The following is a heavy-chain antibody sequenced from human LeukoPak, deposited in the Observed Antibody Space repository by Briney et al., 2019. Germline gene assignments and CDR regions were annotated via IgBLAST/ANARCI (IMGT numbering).Heavy chain of an antibody. D-gene: IGHD3-9*01. V-gene: IGHV3-20*01. J-gene: IGHJ3*02. Sequence: GSLRLSCAASGFTFSNYWMHWVRQAPGKGLEWVSGINWNGGSTGYADSVKGRFTISRDNAKNSLYLQMNSLRAEDTALYHCARVGASDILTGYTFLGAFDIWGQGTMVTVSS. CDR3: ARVGASDILTGYTFLGAFDI. CDR1: GFTFSNYW. CDR2: INWNGGST.